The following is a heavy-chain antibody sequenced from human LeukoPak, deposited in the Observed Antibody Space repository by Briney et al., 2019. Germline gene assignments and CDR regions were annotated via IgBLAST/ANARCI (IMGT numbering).Heavy chain of an antibody. V-gene: IGHV3-7*01. CDR3: ARGADCSGGSCYYYYYMDV. Sequence: GGSLRLSCAASGFTFSSYWMSWVRQAPGKGLEWVANIKKDGSEKYYVDSVKGRFTISRDNAKTSLYLQMNSLRAEDTAVYYCARGADCSGGSCYYYYYMDVWGKGTTVTISS. CDR2: IKKDGSEK. J-gene: IGHJ6*03. D-gene: IGHD2-15*01. CDR1: GFTFSSYW.